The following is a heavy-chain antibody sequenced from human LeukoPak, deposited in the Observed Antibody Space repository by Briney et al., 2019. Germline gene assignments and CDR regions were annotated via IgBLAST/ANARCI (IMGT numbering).Heavy chain of an antibody. CDR1: GFTFSSYS. J-gene: IGHJ5*02. CDR2: ISSSSSYI. V-gene: IGHV3-21*01. CDR3: ARVGYYGSGSYYQPYNWFDP. Sequence: PGGSLRLSCAASGFTFSSYSMNWVRQAPGKGLEWVSSISSSSSYIYYVDSVKGRFTISRDNAKNSLYLQMNSLRAEDTAVYYCARVGYYGSGSYYQPYNWFDPWGQGTLVTVSS. D-gene: IGHD3-10*01.